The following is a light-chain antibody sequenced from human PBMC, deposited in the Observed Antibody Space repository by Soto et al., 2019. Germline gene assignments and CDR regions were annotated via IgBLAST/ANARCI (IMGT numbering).Light chain of an antibody. CDR1: SGHSSYA. CDR3: QTWGTGTVI. CDR2: LNSDGSH. V-gene: IGLV4-69*02. Sequence: QPVLTQSPSAAASLGASVKLTCTLSSGHSSYAIAWHQKKIEKGPRYLMKLNSDGSHSKGDGVPDRYSGSSSGAERSLLISSLQSEDEADYFCQTWGTGTVIFGGGTKLTVL. J-gene: IGLJ2*01.